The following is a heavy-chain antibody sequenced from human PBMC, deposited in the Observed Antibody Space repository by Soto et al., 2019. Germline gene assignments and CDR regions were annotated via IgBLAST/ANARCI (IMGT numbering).Heavy chain of an antibody. D-gene: IGHD3-10*01. CDR2: ISGSGGST. Sequence: EVQLLESGGGLVQPGGSLRLSCAASGFTFSSYAMSWVRQAPGKGLEWVSAISGSGGSTYYADSVKGRFTISRDNSKNTLYLPMNSLRAEDTAVYYCAKVRELLWFGELLGWGQGTLVTVSS. V-gene: IGHV3-23*01. CDR3: AKVRELLWFGELLG. CDR1: GFTFSSYA. J-gene: IGHJ4*02.